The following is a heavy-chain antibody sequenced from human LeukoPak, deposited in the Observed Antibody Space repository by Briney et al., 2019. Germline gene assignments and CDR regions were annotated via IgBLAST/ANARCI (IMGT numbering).Heavy chain of an antibody. Sequence: KASETLSLTCAVYGGSFSGYYWSWIRQPPGKGLEWIGYIYYSGSTNYNPSLKSRVTISVDTSKNQFSLKLSSVTAADTAVYYCASISGAARIDYWGQGTLVTVSS. V-gene: IGHV4-59*01. CDR2: IYYSGST. D-gene: IGHD4-17*01. J-gene: IGHJ4*02. CDR1: GGSFSGYY. CDR3: ASISGAARIDY.